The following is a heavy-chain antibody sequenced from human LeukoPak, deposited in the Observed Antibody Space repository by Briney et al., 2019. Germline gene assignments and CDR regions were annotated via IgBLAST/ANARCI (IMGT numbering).Heavy chain of an antibody. CDR2: IYHSGST. V-gene: IGHV4-59*01. J-gene: IGHJ4*02. CDR1: GDSISGYY. D-gene: IGHD1-26*01. Sequence: PSETLSLTCTVSGDSISGYYWSWIRQPPGKGLEWIGNIYHSGSTNYSPSLKSRVTISVDTSKNQFSLKLSSVTAADTAVYYCARSYSGIPYYFDYWGQGTLVTVSS. CDR3: ARSYSGIPYYFDY.